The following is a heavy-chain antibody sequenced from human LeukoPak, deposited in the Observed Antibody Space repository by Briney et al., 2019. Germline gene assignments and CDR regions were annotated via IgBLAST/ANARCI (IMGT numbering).Heavy chain of an antibody. Sequence: SETLSLTCAVYGGSFSGYYWSWIRQPPGKGLEWIGGINHSGSTNYDPSLKSRVTISVDTSKNQFSLKLSSVTAADTAVYYCARVKRITMVRGVIQSTYFDYWGQGTLVTVSS. J-gene: IGHJ4*02. V-gene: IGHV4-34*01. D-gene: IGHD3-10*01. CDR2: INHSGST. CDR3: ARVKRITMVRGVIQSTYFDY. CDR1: GGSFSGYY.